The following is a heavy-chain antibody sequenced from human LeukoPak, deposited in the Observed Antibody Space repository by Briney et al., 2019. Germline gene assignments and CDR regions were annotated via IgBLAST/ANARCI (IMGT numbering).Heavy chain of an antibody. D-gene: IGHD3-10*01. J-gene: IGHJ4*02. V-gene: IGHV4-59*01. CDR3: ARDRAYYGSGTFDY. CDR1: GGSLSSYY. CDR2: IYYSGST. Sequence: SETLSLTCTVSGGSLSSYYWSWIRQPPGKGLEWIGYIYYSGSTNYNPSLTSRVTISVDTSKNQFSLKLSSVTAADTAVYYCARDRAYYGSGTFDYWGQGTLVTVSS.